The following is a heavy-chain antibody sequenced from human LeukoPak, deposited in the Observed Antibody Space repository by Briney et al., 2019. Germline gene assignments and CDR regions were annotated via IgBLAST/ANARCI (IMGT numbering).Heavy chain of an antibody. D-gene: IGHD3-9*01. CDR3: ARSIPIGYSHYGMDV. J-gene: IGHJ6*02. Sequence: GGSLRLSCAASGFTFSSYAMSWVRQAPGKGLEWVSAISGSGGSTYYADSVKGRFTVSRDNSKNTLYVQMNSLRGEDTAVYYCARSIPIGYSHYGMDVWGQGTTVTVSS. CDR1: GFTFSSYA. V-gene: IGHV3-23*01. CDR2: ISGSGGST.